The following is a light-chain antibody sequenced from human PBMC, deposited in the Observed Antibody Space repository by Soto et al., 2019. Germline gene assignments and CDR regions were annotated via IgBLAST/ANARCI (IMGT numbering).Light chain of an antibody. J-gene: IGKJ1*01. Sequence: EIFFTQSPVTLSLSPGERLTLSWRASQSVSGYVAWYQQKPGQAPRRLIYDASSRANGIPARFTGSGSGTDFSLTISSPQSEDSALYYCQQYNNWTPGTFGQGTKVDI. CDR1: QSVSGY. V-gene: IGKV3-11*01. CDR2: DAS. CDR3: QQYNNWTPGT.